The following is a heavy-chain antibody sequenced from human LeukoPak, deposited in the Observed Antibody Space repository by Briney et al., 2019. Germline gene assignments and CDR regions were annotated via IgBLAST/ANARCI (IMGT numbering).Heavy chain of an antibody. J-gene: IGHJ4*02. D-gene: IGHD6-19*01. V-gene: IGHV1-18*01. CDR1: GYTFRNYG. CDR2: IGTYNGNT. Sequence: AAVKVSCKASGYTFRNYGITWVRQAPGQGLEWMGWIGTYNGNTDYAQKFQGRVIMTADTSTTTAHMELRSLRSDDTAVYYCARGRLKRVPFTKVAGALDYWGQGTRVTVSS. CDR3: ARGRLKRVPFTKVAGALDY.